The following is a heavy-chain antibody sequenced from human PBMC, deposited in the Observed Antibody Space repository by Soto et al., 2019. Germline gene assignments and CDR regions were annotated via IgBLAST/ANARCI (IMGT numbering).Heavy chain of an antibody. D-gene: IGHD6-13*01. CDR1: GGSISSSSYY. CDR2: IYYSGST. J-gene: IGHJ6*02. Sequence: SETLSLTCTVSGGSISSSSYYWGWIRQPPGKGLEWIGSIYYSGSTYYNPSLKSRVTISVDTSKNQFSLKLSSVTAADTAVYYCARRNSLYGMDGWGQGTTVTVSS. CDR3: ARRNSLYGMDG. V-gene: IGHV4-39*01.